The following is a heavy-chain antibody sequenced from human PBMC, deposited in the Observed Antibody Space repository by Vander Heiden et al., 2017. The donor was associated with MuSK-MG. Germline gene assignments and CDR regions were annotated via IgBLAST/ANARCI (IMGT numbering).Heavy chain of an antibody. D-gene: IGHD2-2*01. CDR1: GGSLSSYY. J-gene: IGHJ4*02. CDR2: IYYSGST. CDR3: ARRGSTNYTHLTYFDY. V-gene: IGHV4-59*08. Sequence: QVQLQESGPGLVKPSETLSLTCTVSGGSLSSYYWSWIRQPPGKGLEWIGYIYYSGSTNYNPSLKSRVTISVDTSKNQFSLKLSSVTAADTAVYYCARRGSTNYTHLTYFDYWGQGTLVTVSS.